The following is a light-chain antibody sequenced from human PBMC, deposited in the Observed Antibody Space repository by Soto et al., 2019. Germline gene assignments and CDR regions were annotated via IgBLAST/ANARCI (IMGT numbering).Light chain of an antibody. CDR3: QHRGNWPLT. V-gene: IGKV3-11*01. CDR1: QSVSRS. Sequence: EIVLTQSPVTLSLSPGERATLSCSASQSVSRSLAWYQQKPGQAPRLLVYDASNRATGIPARFSGSGSGTDFTLTISSLAPEDFAVYFCQHRGNWPLTFGGGTKVEIK. J-gene: IGKJ4*01. CDR2: DAS.